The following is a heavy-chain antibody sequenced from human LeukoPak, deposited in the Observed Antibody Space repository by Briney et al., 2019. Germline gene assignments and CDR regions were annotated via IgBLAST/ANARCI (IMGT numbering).Heavy chain of an antibody. J-gene: IGHJ4*02. Sequence: GGSLRLSCAAPGFTFSSYAMSWVRQAPGKGLEWVSAISGSGGSTYYADSVKGRFTISRDNSKNTLYLQMNSLRAEDTAVYYCAKGLGSREREAYDILTGYYSAFDYWGQGTLVTVSS. V-gene: IGHV3-23*01. D-gene: IGHD3-9*01. CDR2: ISGSGGST. CDR1: GFTFSSYA. CDR3: AKGLGSREREAYDILTGYYSAFDY.